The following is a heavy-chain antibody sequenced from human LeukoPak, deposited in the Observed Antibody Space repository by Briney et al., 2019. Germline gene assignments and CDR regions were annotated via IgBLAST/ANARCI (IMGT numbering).Heavy chain of an antibody. V-gene: IGHV4-59*12. Sequence: SETLSLTCTVSGGSIRSYYWSWIRQPPGKGLEWIGYIYHSASTYYNPSLKSRLTISVDRSKNQFSLKLNSVTAADTALYYCARGRDGSGSFDYWGQGTPVTVSS. CDR3: ARGRDGSGSFDY. J-gene: IGHJ4*02. CDR2: IYHSAST. CDR1: GGSIRSYY. D-gene: IGHD3-10*01.